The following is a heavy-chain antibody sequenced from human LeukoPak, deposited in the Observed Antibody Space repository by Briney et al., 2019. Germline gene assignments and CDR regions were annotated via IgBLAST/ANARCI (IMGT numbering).Heavy chain of an antibody. D-gene: IGHD6-19*01. V-gene: IGHV4-34*01. CDR3: TRVLEGSSGQHWYFDL. Sequence: SETLSLTCAVYGGSFSGYYWSWIRQPPGKGLEWIGEINHSGSTNYNPSLKSRVTISVDTSKNQFSLRLSSVTAADTAVYYCTRVLEGSSGQHWYFDLWGRGTLVTVSS. J-gene: IGHJ2*01. CDR2: INHSGST. CDR1: GGSFSGYY.